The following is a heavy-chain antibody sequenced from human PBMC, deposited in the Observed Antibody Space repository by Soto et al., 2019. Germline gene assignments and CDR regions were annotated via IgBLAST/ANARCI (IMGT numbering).Heavy chain of an antibody. Sequence: GGSLRLSCAVSRFTFSSYGMNWVRQAPGKGLEWVSRIKTDGTTTNYADSVKGRFTISRDNAKNTLYLHMNSLRPEDTAMYYCVRDQDTYGQAVFDSWGQGTLVTVSS. V-gene: IGHV3-74*01. J-gene: IGHJ4*02. CDR1: RFTFSSYG. CDR3: VRDQDTYGQAVFDS. D-gene: IGHD2-15*01. CDR2: IKTDGTTT.